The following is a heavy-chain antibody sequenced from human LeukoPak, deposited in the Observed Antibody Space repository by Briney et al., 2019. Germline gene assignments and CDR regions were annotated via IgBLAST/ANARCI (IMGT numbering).Heavy chain of an antibody. D-gene: IGHD2-8*01. CDR2: IYYTGST. Sequence: SETLSLTCTVSGGSISSSDYYWGWIRQPPGKGLEWIGNIYYTGSTSYNSCLESRVTISVDTSKNQFSLQLSSVTAADTAVYYCARENYCTNGVCWAFDPWGQGTLVTVSS. V-gene: IGHV4-39*07. CDR1: GGSISSSDYY. CDR3: ARENYCTNGVCWAFDP. J-gene: IGHJ5*02.